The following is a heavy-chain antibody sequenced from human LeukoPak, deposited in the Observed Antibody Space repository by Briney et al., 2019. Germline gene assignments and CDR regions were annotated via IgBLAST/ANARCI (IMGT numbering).Heavy chain of an antibody. CDR3: ARMNLRGFDP. J-gene: IGHJ5*02. CDR1: GFTFSSYS. Sequence: PGGSLRLSCAASGFTFSSYSMNWVRQAPGKGLEWVSVIYSGGSTYYADSVKGRFTISRDNSKNTLYLQMNSLRAEDTAVYYCARMNLRGFDPWGQGTLVTVSS. D-gene: IGHD1-14*01. V-gene: IGHV3-66*01. CDR2: IYSGGST.